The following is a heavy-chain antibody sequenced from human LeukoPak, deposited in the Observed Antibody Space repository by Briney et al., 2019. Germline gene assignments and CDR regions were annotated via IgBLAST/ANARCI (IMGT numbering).Heavy chain of an antibody. CDR1: GFTFSNAW. CDR2: IKSKTDGGTT. Sequence: PGGSLRLSCAAFGFTFSNAWMNWVRQAPGKGLEWVGRIKSKTDGGTTDYAAPVKDRFTISRDDSKNTLYLQMNSLKTEDTAVYYCTREWLSYYSFDYWGQGTLVTVSS. D-gene: IGHD3-3*01. J-gene: IGHJ4*02. V-gene: IGHV3-15*07. CDR3: TREWLSYYSFDY.